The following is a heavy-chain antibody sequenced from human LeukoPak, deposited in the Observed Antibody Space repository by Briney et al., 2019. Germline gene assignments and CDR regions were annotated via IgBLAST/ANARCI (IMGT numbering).Heavy chain of an antibody. Sequence: AASVKVSCMASGGTFSSYAISWVRQAPGQGLEWMGGIIPIFGTANYAQKFQGRVTITADESTSAAYMELSSLRSEDTAVYYCARVQGGDWYFDLWGRGTLVTVSS. CDR3: ARVQGGDWYFDL. J-gene: IGHJ2*01. V-gene: IGHV1-69*01. D-gene: IGHD1-26*01. CDR2: IIPIFGTA. CDR1: GGTFSSYA.